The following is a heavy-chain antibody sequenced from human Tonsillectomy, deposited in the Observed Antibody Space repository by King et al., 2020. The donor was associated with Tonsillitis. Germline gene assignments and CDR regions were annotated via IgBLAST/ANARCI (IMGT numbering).Heavy chain of an antibody. Sequence: VQLVESGGGVVQPGRSLRLSCAASGFTFTSYGIHWVRQAPGKGLEWVAVIWYDGSNKYYADSVKGRFTISRDNSKNTLYLQMNSLRPEDTAVYYCARDEGNYPLGYWGQGTLVTVPS. V-gene: IGHV3-33*01. CDR3: ARDEGNYPLGY. CDR1: GFTFTSYG. D-gene: IGHD3-22*01. J-gene: IGHJ4*02. CDR2: IWYDGSNK.